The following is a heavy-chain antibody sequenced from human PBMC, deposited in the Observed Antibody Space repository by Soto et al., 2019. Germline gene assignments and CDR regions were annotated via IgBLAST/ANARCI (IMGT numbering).Heavy chain of an antibody. CDR2: IYYSGST. J-gene: IGHJ4*02. V-gene: IGHV4-31*03. CDR1: GGSISSGGYY. Sequence: QVQLQESGPGLVKPSQTLSLTCTVSGGSISSGGYYWSWIRQHPGKGLEWIGYIYYSGSTYYNPSLKSRVPISVDPSKNQFSLKLSSVTAADTAVYYCARAGDSGYDFPDYWGQGTLVTVSS. CDR3: ARAGDSGYDFPDY. D-gene: IGHD5-12*01.